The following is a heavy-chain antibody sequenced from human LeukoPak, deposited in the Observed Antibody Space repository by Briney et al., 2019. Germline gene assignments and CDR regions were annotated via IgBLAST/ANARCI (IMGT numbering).Heavy chain of an antibody. CDR1: GFSFSQYS. V-gene: IGHV3-21*01. CDR2: ISTSSSYI. J-gene: IGHJ4*02. CDR3: AKDNTSYFDY. Sequence: PGGSLRLSCAASGFSFSQYSMNWVRQAPGEGLEWLSSISTSSSYIYYADSVKGRFTISRDNAKNSLYLQMNSLKAEDTAVYYCAKDNTSYFDYWGQGTLVTVSS. D-gene: IGHD2/OR15-2a*01.